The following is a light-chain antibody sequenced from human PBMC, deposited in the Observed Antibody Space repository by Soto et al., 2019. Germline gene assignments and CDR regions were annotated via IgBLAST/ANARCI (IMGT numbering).Light chain of an antibody. J-gene: IGLJ1*01. V-gene: IGLV1-40*01. CDR1: SSNIGAGYD. CDR3: QSYDSLGGSRL. Sequence: QSVLTQPPSVSGAPGQRVTISCTGSSSNIGAGYDVHWYQQLPGTAPKLLIYGNTNRPSGVPDRFSGSKSGTSASLAITGLQAEDEVDYYCQSYDSLGGSRLFGSGTKLTVL. CDR2: GNT.